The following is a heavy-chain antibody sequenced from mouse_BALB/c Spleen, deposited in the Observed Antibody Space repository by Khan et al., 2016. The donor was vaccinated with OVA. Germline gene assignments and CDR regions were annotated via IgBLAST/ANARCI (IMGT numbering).Heavy chain of an antibody. CDR2: ISSASITL. V-gene: IGHV5-17*02. CDR1: GFTFSSFG. Sequence: EVELVESGGGLVQPGGSRKLSCTASGFTFSSFGMHWVRQAPEKGLEWVAYISSASITLNYADTVKGRFTISRANPRNTLFLHMTSVRSEDTAMYYCARANWAWFAYWGQGTLVTVSA. D-gene: IGHD4-1*01. J-gene: IGHJ3*01. CDR3: ARANWAWFAY.